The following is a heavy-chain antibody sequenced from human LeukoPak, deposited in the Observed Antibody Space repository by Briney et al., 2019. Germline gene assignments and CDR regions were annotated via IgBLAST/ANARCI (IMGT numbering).Heavy chain of an antibody. CDR3: ARERSYYGSGNDRRDYYYYGMDV. CDR2: IIPILGIA. J-gene: IGHJ6*02. Sequence: GSSVKVSCKASGGTFSSYAISWVRQAPGQGLEWMGRIIPILGIANYAQKFQGRVTITADKSTSTAYMELSSLRSEDTAVYYGARERSYYGSGNDRRDYYYYGMDVWGQGTTVTVSS. CDR1: GGTFSSYA. D-gene: IGHD3-10*01. V-gene: IGHV1-69*04.